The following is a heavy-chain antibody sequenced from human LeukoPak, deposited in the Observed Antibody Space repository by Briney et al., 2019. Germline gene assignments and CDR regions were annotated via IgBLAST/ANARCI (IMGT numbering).Heavy chain of an antibody. J-gene: IGHJ4*02. CDR2: IGPTGSDR. V-gene: IGHV3-21*06. D-gene: IGHD1-14*01. CDR3: ATETNGRHYDY. Sequence: GGSLRLSCTASGLTFSTAGFNWVRHAPRKGLGWVASIGPTGSDRYHPDSLKSRFTISRDNANTFLYLQMNSLRAEDTAVYYCATETNGRHYDYWGQGTLLTVSS. CDR1: GLTFSTAG.